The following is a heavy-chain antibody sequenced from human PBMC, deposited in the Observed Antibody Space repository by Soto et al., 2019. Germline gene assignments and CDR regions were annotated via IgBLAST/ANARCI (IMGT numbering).Heavy chain of an antibody. CDR1: GFTFSSYS. J-gene: IGHJ6*02. CDR2: ISSSSSYI. CDR3: ARXGRYCRSTSCPEDGMDV. D-gene: IGHD2-2*01. Sequence: GGSLRLSCAASGFTFSSYSMNWVRQAPGKGLEWVSSISSSSSYIYYADSVKGRFTISRDNAKNSLYLQMNSLRAEDTAVYYCARXGRYCRSTSCPEDGMDVWGQGTTVTVSS. V-gene: IGHV3-21*01.